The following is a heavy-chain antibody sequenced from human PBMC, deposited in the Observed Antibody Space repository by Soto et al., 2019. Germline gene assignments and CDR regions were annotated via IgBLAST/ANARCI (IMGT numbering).Heavy chain of an antibody. CDR2: IYYSGST. D-gene: IGHD3-3*01. CDR3: ARRYDFWSGYLYYYYMDV. V-gene: IGHV4-59*08. Sequence: SETLSLTCTVSGGSISSYYWSWIRQPPGKGLEWIGYIYYSGSTNYNPSHKSRVTISVDTSKNQFSLKLSSVTAADTAVYYCARRYDFWSGYLYYYYMDVWGKGTTVTVSS. CDR1: GGSISSYY. J-gene: IGHJ6*03.